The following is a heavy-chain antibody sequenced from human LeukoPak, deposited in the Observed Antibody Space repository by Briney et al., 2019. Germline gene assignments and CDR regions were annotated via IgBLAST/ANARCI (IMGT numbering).Heavy chain of an antibody. CDR3: AKQLGYCSDGSCYFPY. CDR1: GFTFSRYW. J-gene: IGHJ4*02. Sequence: GGSLRLSCAASGFTFSRYWMSWVRQTPGKGLEWVANIKEDGGEKYYVDSVKGRFTISRDNAKSSLFLQMNSLRTEDTAVYYCAKQLGYCSDGSCYFPYWGQGTLVTVSS. D-gene: IGHD2-15*01. V-gene: IGHV3-7*03. CDR2: IKEDGGEK.